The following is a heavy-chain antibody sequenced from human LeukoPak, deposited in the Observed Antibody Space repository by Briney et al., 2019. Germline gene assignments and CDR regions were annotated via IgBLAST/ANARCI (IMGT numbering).Heavy chain of an antibody. Sequence: GRSLRLSCAASGFTFSSYGMHWVRQAPGKGLEWVAVISYDVINKYYADSVEGRFTISRDNSKNTLYLQMNSLRAEDTAVYYCAKESESYDSSGSTFDYWGQGALVTVSS. CDR1: GFTFSSYG. CDR2: ISYDVINK. CDR3: AKESESYDSSGSTFDY. V-gene: IGHV3-30*18. D-gene: IGHD3-22*01. J-gene: IGHJ4*02.